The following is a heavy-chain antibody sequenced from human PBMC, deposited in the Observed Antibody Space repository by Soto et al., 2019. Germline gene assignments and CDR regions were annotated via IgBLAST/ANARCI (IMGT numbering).Heavy chain of an antibody. V-gene: IGHV1-3*01. CDR3: ARGPVTIFGVVIINYYYYYMDV. J-gene: IGHJ6*03. D-gene: IGHD3-3*01. CDR2: INAGNGNT. Sequence: ASVKVSCKASGYTFTSYAMHWVRQAPGQRIEWMGRINAGNGNTKYSQKFQGRVTITRDTSASTAYMELSSLRSEDTAVYYCARGPVTIFGVVIINYYYYYMDVWGKGTTVTVSS. CDR1: GYTFTSYA.